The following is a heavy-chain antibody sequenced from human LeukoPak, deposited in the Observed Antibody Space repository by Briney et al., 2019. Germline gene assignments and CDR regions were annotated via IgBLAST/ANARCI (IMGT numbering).Heavy chain of an antibody. CDR3: ATVNDDYSFDY. CDR1: GGTFSRNA. V-gene: IGHV1-69*06. Sequence: ASVKVSCKASGGTFSRNAVSWVRQAPGQGLEWMGGIIPVFGTANYAQKFQGRVTMTEDTSTDTAYMELSSLRSEDTAVYYCATVNDDYSFDYWGQGTLVTVSS. J-gene: IGHJ4*02. D-gene: IGHD4-11*01. CDR2: IIPVFGTA.